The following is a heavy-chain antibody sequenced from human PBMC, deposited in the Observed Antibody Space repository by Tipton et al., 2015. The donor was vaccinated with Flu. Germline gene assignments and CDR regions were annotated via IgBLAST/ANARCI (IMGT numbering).Heavy chain of an antibody. J-gene: IGHJ4*02. CDR3: ARILDPTGGTYGDILDY. CDR1: GDSLSNYY. Sequence: TLSLTCSVSGDSLSNYYWSWIRQPAGKGLEWIGCIYTTGYTKYNPSLKSRVTMSLDRPNNQVSLRLSSVTAADTAVYYCARILDPTGGTYGDILDYWGQGTLVTVSS. CDR2: IYTTGYT. D-gene: IGHD1-14*01. V-gene: IGHV4-4*07.